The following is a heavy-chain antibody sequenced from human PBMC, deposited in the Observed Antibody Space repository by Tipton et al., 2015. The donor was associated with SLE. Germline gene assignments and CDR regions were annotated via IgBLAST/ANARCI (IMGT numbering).Heavy chain of an antibody. V-gene: IGHV3-30*04. CDR2: ISYDGSNK. D-gene: IGHD6-19*01. Sequence: PRLSCAASGFTFSNYAIHWVRQAPGKGLEWVAVISYDGSNKYYADSVKGRFTISRDNAKNTLYLQMNSLRAEDTAVYYCASGIAVAPDYWGQGTLVTVSS. CDR3: ASGIAVAPDY. J-gene: IGHJ4*02. CDR1: GFTFSNYA.